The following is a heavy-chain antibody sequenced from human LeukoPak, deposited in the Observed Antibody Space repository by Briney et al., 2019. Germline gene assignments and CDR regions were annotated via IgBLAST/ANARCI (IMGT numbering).Heavy chain of an antibody. V-gene: IGHV3-23*01. Sequence: GGSLRLSCAASGFTFSSYGMSWVRQAPGKGLEWVSAISGSGGSTYYAGSVKGRFTISRDNSKNTLYLQMNSLRAEDTAVYYCAKPLSSGWCLGAFDIWGQGTMVTVSS. CDR1: GFTFSSYG. J-gene: IGHJ3*02. CDR3: AKPLSSGWCLGAFDI. CDR2: ISGSGGST. D-gene: IGHD6-19*01.